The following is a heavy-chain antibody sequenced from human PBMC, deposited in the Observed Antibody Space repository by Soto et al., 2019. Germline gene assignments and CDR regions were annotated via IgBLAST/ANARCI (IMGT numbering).Heavy chain of an antibody. J-gene: IGHJ6*02. CDR3: ARDDGEGERDV. V-gene: IGHV1-69*01. CDR2: ILPVFRTP. Sequence: QMHLVQSGPEVRKPGSSVKVSCKASGGTFGDYGIDWVRQAPGHGLEWMGGILPVFRTPRNAQKFEGRVSLTVDEVKNTALMELNSVGPEDRATYYCARDDGEGERDVGGQGTTVIVSS. CDR1: GGTFGDYG. D-gene: IGHD3-10*01.